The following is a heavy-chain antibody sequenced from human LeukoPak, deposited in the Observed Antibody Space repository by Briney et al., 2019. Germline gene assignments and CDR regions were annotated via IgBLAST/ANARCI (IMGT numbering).Heavy chain of an antibody. CDR3: ARDGGDDLN. CDR2: ISSSSSTI. D-gene: IGHD2-21*01. J-gene: IGHJ4*02. Sequence: PGGSLRLSCAASGFTFSSYSMNWVRQAPGKGLEWVSYISSSSSTIYYADSVKGRFTISRGNAKNSLYLQMNSLRAEDTAVYYCARDGGDDLNWGQGTLVTVSS. CDR1: GFTFSSYS. V-gene: IGHV3-48*01.